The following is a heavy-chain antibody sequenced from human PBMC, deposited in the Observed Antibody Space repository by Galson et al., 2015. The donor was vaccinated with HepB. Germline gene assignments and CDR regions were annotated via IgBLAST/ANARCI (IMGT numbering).Heavy chain of an antibody. CDR1: GYTFTSYY. D-gene: IGHD6-13*01. CDR2: INPSGGST. Sequence: SVKVSCKASGYTFTSYYMHWVRQAPGQGLEWMGIINPSGGSTSYAQKFQGRVTMTRDTSTSTVYMELSSLRSEDTAVYYCARGRNRGWLIAAAGTPSSGYWGQGTLVTVSS. CDR3: ARGRNRGWLIAAAGTPSSGY. V-gene: IGHV1-46*03. J-gene: IGHJ4*02.